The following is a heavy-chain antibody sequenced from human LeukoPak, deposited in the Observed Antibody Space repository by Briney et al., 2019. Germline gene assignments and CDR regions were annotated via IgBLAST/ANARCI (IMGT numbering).Heavy chain of an antibody. CDR3: ARTDPSGN. V-gene: IGHV1-2*02. CDR1: GYTFTGNY. Sequence: ASVKVSCTASGYTFTGNYMHWVRQAPGQGLERMGWINPNSGGTNYAQKIQGRVTMTRDTSNSTEYMELSRLRSDYPSVYYCARTDPSGNWGQGTLVTVSS. D-gene: IGHD1-14*01. J-gene: IGHJ4*02. CDR2: INPNSGGT.